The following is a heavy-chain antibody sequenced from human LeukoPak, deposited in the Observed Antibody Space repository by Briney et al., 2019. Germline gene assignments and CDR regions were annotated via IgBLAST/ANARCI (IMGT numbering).Heavy chain of an antibody. CDR2: IYYSGST. Sequence: PSETLSLTCTVSGGSISSSSYYWGWIRQPPGKGLEWIGSIYYSGSTYYNPSLKSRVTISVDTSKNQFSLKLSSVTAADTAVYYCARGGARGGDTAMGPCDYWGQGTLVTVSS. V-gene: IGHV4-39*01. CDR3: ARGGARGGDTAMGPCDY. D-gene: IGHD5-18*01. CDR1: GGSISSSSYY. J-gene: IGHJ4*02.